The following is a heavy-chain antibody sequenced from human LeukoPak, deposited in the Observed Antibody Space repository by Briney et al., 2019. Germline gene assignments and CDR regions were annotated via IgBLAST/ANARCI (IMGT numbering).Heavy chain of an antibody. J-gene: IGHJ4*02. CDR1: GFTFDDYG. D-gene: IGHD6-13*01. CDR3: ASGLIAAAGTAGY. Sequence: PGGSLRLSCAASGFTFDDYGMSWFRQAPGKGLEWVSGINWNGGSTGYADSVKGRFTISRDNAKNSLYLQMNSLRAEDTALYYCASGLIAAAGTAGYWGQGTLVTVSS. CDR2: INWNGGST. V-gene: IGHV3-20*04.